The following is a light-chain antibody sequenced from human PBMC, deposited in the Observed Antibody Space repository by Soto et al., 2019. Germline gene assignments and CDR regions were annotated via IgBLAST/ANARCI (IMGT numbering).Light chain of an antibody. J-gene: IGKJ4*01. Sequence: DIQMTQSPSSLSASVGDRVTITCQASQDISNYLNWYQQKPGKAPKLLIYDASNLETGVPSRFSGSGSGTDFTLTISRLEPEDFAVYFCQQYGNSPLTFGGGTKVEIK. CDR2: DAS. V-gene: IGKV1-33*01. CDR1: QDISNY. CDR3: QQYGNSPLT.